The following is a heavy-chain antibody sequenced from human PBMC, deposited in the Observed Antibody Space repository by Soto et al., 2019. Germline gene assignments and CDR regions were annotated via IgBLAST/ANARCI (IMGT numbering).Heavy chain of an antibody. CDR1: GFTFSTYW. CDR3: ATDSGTSDY. D-gene: IGHD1-1*01. J-gene: IGHJ4*02. CDR2: IKQDGSET. V-gene: IGHV3-7*01. Sequence: EVQLVDSGGGLVQPGGSLRLSCAASGFTFSTYWMSWVRQAPGKGLEWVANIKQDGSETYYVDSVKGRFTISRDNAKNSLYRQMNSLRAEDTAVYYCATDSGTSDYWGQGTLVTVSS.